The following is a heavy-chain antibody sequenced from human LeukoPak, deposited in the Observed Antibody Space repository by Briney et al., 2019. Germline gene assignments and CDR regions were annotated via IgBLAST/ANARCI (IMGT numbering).Heavy chain of an antibody. J-gene: IGHJ4*02. CDR2: IYYSGST. D-gene: IGHD5-24*01. V-gene: IGHV4-39*01. Sequence: SETLSLTCTVSGGSISSSSYYWGWIRQPPGKGLEWIGSIYYSGSTYYNPSLKSRVTISVDTSKNQFSLKLSSVTAADTAVYYCARRLTNRFLDLRDGYNDWGQGTLVTVSS. CDR1: GGSISSSSYY. CDR3: ARRLTNRFLDLRDGYND.